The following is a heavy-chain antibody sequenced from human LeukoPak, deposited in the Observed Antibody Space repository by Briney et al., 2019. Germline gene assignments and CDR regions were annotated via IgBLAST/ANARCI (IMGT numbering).Heavy chain of an antibody. D-gene: IGHD1-26*01. CDR2: IYPGDSDT. J-gene: IGHJ4*02. Sequence: GESLKISCKGSGYSFTDYWIGWVRQMPGKGLEWMGIIYPGDSDTKYSPSFQGQVTMSADNSSSTAYLEWSSLKASATAMYYCAIRYSGSYNDYWGQGTLVTVSS. V-gene: IGHV5-51*01. CDR3: AIRYSGSYNDY. CDR1: GYSFTDYW.